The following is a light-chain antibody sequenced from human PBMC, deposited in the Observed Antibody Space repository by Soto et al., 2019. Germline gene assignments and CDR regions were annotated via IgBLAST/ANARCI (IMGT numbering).Light chain of an antibody. Sequence: IVRSQPPDCLAVSLGERATIHCKSSQSVLYSAKNKNFLTWYQQKPGQPPKLLIYWASTRESGVPDRFTGSGSGTDFTLTINSLQAEYVAVYCCQRHDCPPITFGQGTRLEIK. V-gene: IGKV4-1*01. CDR3: QRHDCPPIT. J-gene: IGKJ5*01. CDR1: QSVLYSAKNKNF. CDR2: WAS.